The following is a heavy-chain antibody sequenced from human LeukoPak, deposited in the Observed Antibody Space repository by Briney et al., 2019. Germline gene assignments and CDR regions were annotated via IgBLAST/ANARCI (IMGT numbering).Heavy chain of an antibody. Sequence: ASVKVSCKASGYTFSDYYIHWIQQAPGKGLEWMGRIDPQDGRTTYAEKFQGRITITADMSTDTAYVEFSSLRSEDTATYYCATIIHTVASFDYWGQGTRVTVAS. J-gene: IGHJ4*02. CDR3: ATIIHTVASFDY. V-gene: IGHV1-69-2*01. CDR2: IDPQDGRT. CDR1: GYTFSDYY. D-gene: IGHD6-19*01.